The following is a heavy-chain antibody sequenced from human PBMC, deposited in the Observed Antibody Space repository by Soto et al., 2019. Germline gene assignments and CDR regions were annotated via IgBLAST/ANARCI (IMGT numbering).Heavy chain of an antibody. D-gene: IGHD6-13*01. Sequence: SETLSLTCTVSGGSISSGGYYWSWIRQHPGKGLEWIGYIYYSGSTYYNPSLKSRVTISVDTSKNQFSLKLSPVTAADTAVYYCARGSSGYSSSWYGGNWFDPWGQGTLVTVSS. V-gene: IGHV4-31*03. J-gene: IGHJ5*02. CDR3: ARGSSGYSSSWYGGNWFDP. CDR1: GGSISSGGYY. CDR2: IYYSGST.